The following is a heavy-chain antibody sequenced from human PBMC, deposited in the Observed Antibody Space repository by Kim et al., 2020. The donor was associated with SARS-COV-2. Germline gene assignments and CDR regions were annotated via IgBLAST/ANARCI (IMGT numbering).Heavy chain of an antibody. Sequence: SETLSLTCTVSGGSISSSSYYWGWIRQPPGKGPEWIGNIYYSGSTYYNPSLKSRVTISVDTSKNQFSLMLSSVTAADTAVYYCARMGYSTYGVGVWGQGT. CDR1: GGSISSSSYY. J-gene: IGHJ6*02. CDR2: IYYSGST. D-gene: IGHD6-13*01. CDR3: ARMGYSTYGVGV. V-gene: IGHV4-39*01.